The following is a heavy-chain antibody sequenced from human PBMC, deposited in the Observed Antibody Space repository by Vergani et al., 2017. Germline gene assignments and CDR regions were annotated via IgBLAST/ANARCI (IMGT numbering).Heavy chain of an antibody. Sequence: LQLQESGPGLVKPSETLSLTCTVSGGSISSSSYYWGWIRQHPGKGLEWVSVIYSGGSTYYADSVKGRFTISRDNSKNTLYLQMNSLRAEDTAVYYCARDEKRWLQGIFDYWGQGTLVTVSS. CDR1: GGSISSSSYY. J-gene: IGHJ4*02. D-gene: IGHD5-24*01. CDR3: ARDEKRWLQGIFDY. V-gene: IGHV3-66*01. CDR2: IYSGGST.